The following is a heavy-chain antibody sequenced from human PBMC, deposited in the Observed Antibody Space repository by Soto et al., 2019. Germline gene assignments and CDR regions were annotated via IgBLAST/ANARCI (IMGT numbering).Heavy chain of an antibody. CDR3: ARADYDSSGYHMYNWFDP. CDR2: IIPIFGTA. J-gene: IGHJ5*02. V-gene: IGHV1-69*13. Sequence: SVKVSCKASGYTFTSYYMHWVRQAPGQGLEWMGGIIPIFGTANYAQKLQGRVTITADESTSTAYMELSSLRSEDTAVYYCARADYDSSGYHMYNWFDPWGRGTLVTVSS. CDR1: GYTFTSYY. D-gene: IGHD3-22*01.